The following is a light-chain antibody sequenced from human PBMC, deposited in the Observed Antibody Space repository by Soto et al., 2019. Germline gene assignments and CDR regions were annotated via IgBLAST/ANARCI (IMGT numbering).Light chain of an antibody. CDR3: QHYHSSPWT. CDR1: QSINNY. V-gene: IGKV1-5*03. Sequence: DIQMTQSPSTLSASVGDRVTITCRASQSINNYLAGYQQKPGKAPKLLIYKASSLESGVPSRFSGSGSGTEFTLTISSLQPDDFATYYCQHYHSSPWTFGQGTKVEIK. CDR2: KAS. J-gene: IGKJ1*01.